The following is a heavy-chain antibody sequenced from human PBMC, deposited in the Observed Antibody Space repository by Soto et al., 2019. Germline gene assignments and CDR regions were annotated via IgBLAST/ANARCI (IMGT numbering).Heavy chain of an antibody. CDR1: GLNFTNAW. J-gene: IGHJ4*01. D-gene: IGHD3-22*01. CDR3: TTDSYSTIIIVRFDY. V-gene: IGHV3-15*07. Sequence: GGSLRLSCAASGLNFTNAWINWVRQAPGKGLEWVGRIKSKTDGGTTDYAEPVKGRFAISRDDSNNMVYLQMNSLKIEDTAVYYCTTDSYSTIIIVRFDYWGHGTLVTVSS. CDR2: IKSKTDGGTT.